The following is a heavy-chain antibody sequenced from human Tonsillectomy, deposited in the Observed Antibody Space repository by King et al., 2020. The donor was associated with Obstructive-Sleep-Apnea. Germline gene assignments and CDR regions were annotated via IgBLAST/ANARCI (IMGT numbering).Heavy chain of an antibody. Sequence: QLQESGPGLVKPSATLSLTCSVSGGSISSSNYFWGWIRQPPGKGLEWIGNIFFGGSTYYNPSLKSRVTISVNTSKNQFSLELRSVTAADTAVYYCARDTHRTISTQFDYWGQGTLVTVSS. V-gene: IGHV4-39*07. D-gene: IGHD5-24*01. CDR2: IFFGGST. J-gene: IGHJ4*02. CDR1: GGSISSSNYF. CDR3: ARDTHRTISTQFDY.